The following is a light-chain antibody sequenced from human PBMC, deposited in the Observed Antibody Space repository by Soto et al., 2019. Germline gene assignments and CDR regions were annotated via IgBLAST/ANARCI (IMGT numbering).Light chain of an antibody. CDR3: AAWDDSLNGRV. CDR1: SSNIGSNT. CDR2: SKN. V-gene: IGLV1-44*01. Sequence: QSALTQPPSASGTPGQRVTISCSGSSSNIGSNTVNWYQQLPGTAPKLLISSKNQRPSGVPDRFSGSKSGTSASLAISGLQSEDEADYYCAAWDDSLNGRVFGGGTKLTVL. J-gene: IGLJ3*02.